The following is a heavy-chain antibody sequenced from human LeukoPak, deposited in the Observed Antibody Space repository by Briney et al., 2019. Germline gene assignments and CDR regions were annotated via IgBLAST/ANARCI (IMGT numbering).Heavy chain of an antibody. D-gene: IGHD3-3*02. CDR2: ISYDGSNK. V-gene: IGHV3-30*18. CDR3: AKGNLIYGIFNNWFDP. CDR1: GFTFSSYD. Sequence: GGSLRLSCAASGFTFSSYDMHWVRQAPGKGREGGALISYDGSNKYSADSVKGRFTISRDNSKNTLYLQINSLIAEDTAVYYCAKGNLIYGIFNNWFDPWGQGTLVTVSS. J-gene: IGHJ5*02.